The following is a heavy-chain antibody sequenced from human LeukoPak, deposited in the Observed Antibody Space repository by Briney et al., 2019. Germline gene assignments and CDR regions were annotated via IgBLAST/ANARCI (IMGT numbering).Heavy chain of an antibody. J-gene: IGHJ4*02. CDR3: AKDKGREGDY. CDR1: GFTFDDYA. CDR2: ISGDGGST. Sequence: GGSLGLSCAASGFTFDDYAMHWVRQAPGKGLEWVSLISGDGGSTYYADSVKGRFTISRDNSKNTVNLQMNSLRLDDTAVYYCAKDKGREGDYWGQGTLVAVSS. V-gene: IGHV3-43*02.